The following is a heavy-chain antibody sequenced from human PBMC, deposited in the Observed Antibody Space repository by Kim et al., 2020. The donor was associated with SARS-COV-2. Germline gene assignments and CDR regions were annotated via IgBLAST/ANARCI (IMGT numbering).Heavy chain of an antibody. Sequence: TYYADSVKGRFTISRDNSKNTLYLQMNSLRAEDTAVYYCAKAWALVALIYWGQGTLVTVSS. CDR3: AKAWALVALIY. J-gene: IGHJ4*02. D-gene: IGHD5-12*01. V-gene: IGHV3-23*01. CDR2: T.